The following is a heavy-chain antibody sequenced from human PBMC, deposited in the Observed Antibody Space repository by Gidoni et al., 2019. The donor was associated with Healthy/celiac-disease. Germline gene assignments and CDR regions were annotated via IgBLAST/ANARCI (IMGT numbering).Heavy chain of an antibody. D-gene: IGHD2-2*02. V-gene: IGHV1-69*01. J-gene: IGHJ4*02. CDR3: ASGERDCSSTICYKEKLGY. CDR2: IIPIFGTA. Sequence: QVQLVQSGAEVKKPGSSVKVSCKASGGIFSSYAISWVRQAPGQGLEWMGGIIPIFGTANYAQKFPDRVTITADESTSTAYMELSSLRSEDTAVYYCASGERDCSSTICYKEKLGYWGQGTLVTVSS. CDR1: GGIFSSYA.